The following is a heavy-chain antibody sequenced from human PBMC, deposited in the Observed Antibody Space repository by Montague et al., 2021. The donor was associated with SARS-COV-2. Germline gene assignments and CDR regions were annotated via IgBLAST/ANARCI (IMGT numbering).Heavy chain of an antibody. CDR2: IRHNGGT. D-gene: IGHD3-9*01. Sequence: SETLSLTCAVYGESFTDFFWNWIRQTPEKGLERIGEIRHNGGTHYNPSLKSRVTISVDTSKNQVSLKLSSVTAADTAVYYCARGQRFFDWPYDAFDIWAQGTMVIVSS. CDR3: ARGQRFFDWPYDAFDI. CDR1: GESFTDFF. V-gene: IGHV4-34*01. J-gene: IGHJ3*02.